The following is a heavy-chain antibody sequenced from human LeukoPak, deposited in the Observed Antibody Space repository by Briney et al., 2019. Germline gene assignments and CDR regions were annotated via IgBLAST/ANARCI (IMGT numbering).Heavy chain of an antibody. CDR3: ARQGYATYNWFDP. CDR1: GYTFTSYD. J-gene: IGHJ5*02. CDR2: MNPNSGNT. V-gene: IGHV1-8*03. D-gene: IGHD5-12*01. Sequence: ASVKVSCKASGYTFTSYDINWVRQATGQGLEWMGWMNPNSGNTGYAQKFQGRVTITRNTSISTAYMELSSLRSEDTAVYYCARQGYATYNWFDPWGQGTLVTVSS.